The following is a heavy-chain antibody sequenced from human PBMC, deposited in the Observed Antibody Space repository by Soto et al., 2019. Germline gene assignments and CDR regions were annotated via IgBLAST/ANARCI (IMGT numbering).Heavy chain of an antibody. V-gene: IGHV4-34*01. CDR1: GGSFSGYY. CDR2: INHSGST. D-gene: IGHD3-10*01. Sequence: SETLSHTCAVYGGSFSGYYWSLFRQPPGKGLEWIGEINHSGSTNYNPSLKSRVTISVDTSKNQFSLKLSSVTAADTAVYYCARGGLLWFGELFYGMAVWGQGTTVT. CDR3: ARGGLLWFGELFYGMAV. J-gene: IGHJ6*02.